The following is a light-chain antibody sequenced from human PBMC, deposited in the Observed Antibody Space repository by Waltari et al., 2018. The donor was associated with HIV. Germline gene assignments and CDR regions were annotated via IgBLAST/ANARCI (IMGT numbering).Light chain of an antibody. J-gene: IGLJ3*02. CDR2: GDS. CDR3: QSYDSSLSGFWV. Sequence: QSVLTQPPSVSGAPGQRVTISCTGHSSNIRAGYDVHWYQQLPGIAPKPLIYGDSNRPSGVPDRFSGSKSGTSASLAITGLQAEDEADYYCQSYDSSLSGFWVFGGGTKLTVL. CDR1: SSNIRAGYD. V-gene: IGLV1-40*01.